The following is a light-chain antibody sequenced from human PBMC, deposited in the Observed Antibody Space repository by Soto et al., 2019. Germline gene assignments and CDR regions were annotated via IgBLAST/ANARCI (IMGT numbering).Light chain of an antibody. J-gene: IGLJ2*01. CDR2: SNN. CDR3: AAWDDSLSGLV. Sequence: QSVLTQPPSASGTPGQRVTISCSGSSSNIGSNYVYWYQQLPGTAPKLHIYSNNQRPSGVPDRFSGSKSGTSASLAISGLRSEDEADYYCAAWDDSLSGLVFGGGTQLTVL. V-gene: IGLV1-47*02. CDR1: SSNIGSNY.